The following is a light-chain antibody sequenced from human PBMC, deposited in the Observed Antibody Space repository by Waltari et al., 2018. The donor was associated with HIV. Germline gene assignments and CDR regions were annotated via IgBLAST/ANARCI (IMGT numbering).Light chain of an antibody. V-gene: IGKV2-30*01. CDR2: KVS. Sequence: VMTKAPLPLPVTLGQPASISCRSSEDLVDSNGNSYLNWFLLRPGQSPRRLFFKVSNRDSGVPERFSASGSGTEFTLKIRSVEAEDVGIYFCMQDTHWPFTFGPGTTLDI. CDR1: EDLVDSNGNSY. J-gene: IGKJ3*01. CDR3: MQDTHWPFT.